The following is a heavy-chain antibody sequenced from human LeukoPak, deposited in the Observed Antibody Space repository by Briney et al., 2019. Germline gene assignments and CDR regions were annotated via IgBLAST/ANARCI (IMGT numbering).Heavy chain of an antibody. Sequence: GGSLRLSCAASGFTFSSYSMNWVRQAPGKGLGWVSPISSSSSYIYYADSVKGRFTISRDNAKNSLYLQMNSLRAEDTAVYDCARAETMVRWGQGTLVTVSS. D-gene: IGHD3-10*01. CDR1: GFTFSSYS. CDR2: ISSSSSYI. CDR3: ARAETMVR. J-gene: IGHJ4*02. V-gene: IGHV3-21*01.